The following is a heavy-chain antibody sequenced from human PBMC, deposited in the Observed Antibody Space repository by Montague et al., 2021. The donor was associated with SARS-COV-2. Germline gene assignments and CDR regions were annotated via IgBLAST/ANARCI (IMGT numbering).Heavy chain of an antibody. V-gene: IGHV4-39*01. CDR2: LNYSGSS. J-gene: IGHJ5*02. D-gene: IGHD3-3*01. CDR1: GGSFSSDRYY. Sequence: SETLSLTCTVSGGSFSSDRYYWVWMRQAPGQGLEWIVKLNYSGSSYYNPSRKSRVTISAYTSKNHFSLKLSSVTAADTAVYYCARQTMCSVTIFGVFMHDRWCGPWGQGTLGTGSS. CDR3: ARQTMCSVTIFGVFMHDRWCGP.